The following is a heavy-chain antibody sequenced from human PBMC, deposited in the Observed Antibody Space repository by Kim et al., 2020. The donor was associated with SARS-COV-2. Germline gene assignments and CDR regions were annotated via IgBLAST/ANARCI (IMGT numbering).Heavy chain of an antibody. J-gene: IGHJ6*02. V-gene: IGHV4-34*01. CDR3: ARGRRWLQLSHYGMDV. Sequence: SRKSRVTISVDTSKNQFSLKLSSVTAADTAVYYCARGRRWLQLSHYGMDVWGQGTTVTVSS. D-gene: IGHD5-12*01.